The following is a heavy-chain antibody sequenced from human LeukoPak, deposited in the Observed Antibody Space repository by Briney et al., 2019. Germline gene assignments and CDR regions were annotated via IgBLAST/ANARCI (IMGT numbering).Heavy chain of an antibody. J-gene: IGHJ2*01. CDR1: GDSVSSNSAA. CDR2: TYYRSKWYN. D-gene: IGHD1-26*01. CDR3: ARDRYSGSYLDWYFDL. Sequence: SQTLSLTCAISGDSVSSNSAAWNWIRQSPSRGLEWLGRTYYRSKWYNDYAASVKSRITINPDTSKNQFSLQLNSVTPEDTAVYYCARDRYSGSYLDWYFDLWGRGTLVTVSS. V-gene: IGHV6-1*01.